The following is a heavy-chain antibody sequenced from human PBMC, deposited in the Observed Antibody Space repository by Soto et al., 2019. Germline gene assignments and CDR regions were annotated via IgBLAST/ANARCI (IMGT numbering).Heavy chain of an antibody. D-gene: IGHD4-17*01. J-gene: IGHJ4*02. V-gene: IGHV1-18*04. CDR3: ARVHYGDYSTYYFDY. Sequence: QVQLVQSGAEVKKPGASVKVSCKASGYTFTSYGISWVRQAPGQGLEWMGWISAYNGNTNYAQKLQGRVTMTTDTSTSTAYMELRSLRSDDTAVYYGARVHYGDYSTYYFDYWGQGTLVTVSS. CDR2: ISAYNGNT. CDR1: GYTFTSYG.